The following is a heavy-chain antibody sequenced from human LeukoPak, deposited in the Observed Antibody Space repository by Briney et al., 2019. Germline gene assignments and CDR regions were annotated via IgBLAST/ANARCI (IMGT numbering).Heavy chain of an antibody. V-gene: IGHV1-18*01. CDR2: ISTYNGNT. CDR3: ARDPFGFGIDY. D-gene: IGHD3-10*01. CDR1: GYTFTSYD. Sequence: ASVKVSCKASGYTFTSYDINWVRQATGQGLEWMGWISTYNGNTNYAQKLQGRVTVTTDTSTRTVYMELRSLRSDDTAVYYCARDPFGFGIDYWGQGALVTVSS. J-gene: IGHJ4*02.